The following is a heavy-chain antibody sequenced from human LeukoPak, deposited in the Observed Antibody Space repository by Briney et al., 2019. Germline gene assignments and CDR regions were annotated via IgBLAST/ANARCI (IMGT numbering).Heavy chain of an antibody. CDR2: IYTSGST. D-gene: IGHD2-15*01. V-gene: IGHV4-61*02. CDR3: ARGSDILDY. CDR1: GGSISSGSYY. J-gene: IGHJ4*02. Sequence: SETLSLTCTVSGGSISSGSYYWSWIRQPAGKGLEWIGRIYTSGSTNYNPSLKSRVTISVDTSKNQFTLKLSSVTAADTAVYYCARGSDILDYWGQGTLVTVSS.